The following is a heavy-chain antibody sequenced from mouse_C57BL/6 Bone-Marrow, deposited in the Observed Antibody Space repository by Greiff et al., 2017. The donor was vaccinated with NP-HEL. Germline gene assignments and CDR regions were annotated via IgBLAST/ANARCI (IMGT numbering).Heavy chain of an antibody. Sequence: EESGPALVKPSQTVSLTCTVTGYSITNGNHWWNWIRQVSGSKLEWIGYISSSGSTYSNPSLKSRLSITRDTSKTQLFLQLNSGTTEDIATYYCARGSNYVLYAMDYRGQGTSVTVSS. V-gene: IGHV3-4*01. J-gene: IGHJ4*01. CDR2: ISSSGST. CDR1: GYSITNGNHW. CDR3: ARGSNYVLYAMDY. D-gene: IGHD2-5*01.